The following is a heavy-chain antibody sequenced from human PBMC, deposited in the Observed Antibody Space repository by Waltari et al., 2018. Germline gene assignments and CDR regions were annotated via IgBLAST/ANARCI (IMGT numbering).Heavy chain of an antibody. Sequence: QVQLVQSGAEVKKPGSSVKVSCKASGGTFSSYAISWVRQAPGQGREWMGGIIPILGTANYAQTFQGRVTSTLDESTSTAYMERSSLRSEDTAVYYGASPYCSGGSCYRAYEYFQHWGQGTLVTVSS. CDR1: GGTFSSYA. CDR2: IIPILGTA. V-gene: IGHV1-69*05. CDR3: ASPYCSGGSCYRAYEYFQH. D-gene: IGHD2-15*01. J-gene: IGHJ1*01.